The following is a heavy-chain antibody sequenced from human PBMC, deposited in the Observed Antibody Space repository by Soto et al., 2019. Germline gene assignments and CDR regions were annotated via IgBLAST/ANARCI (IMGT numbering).Heavy chain of an antibody. J-gene: IGHJ4*02. CDR3: ARDPREYYFDY. CDR2: ISSSGSTI. Sequence: QVQLVESGGGLVKPGGSLRLSCAASGFTFSDYYMSWIRQAPGKGLEWVSYISSSGSTIYYADSVKGRFNISRDNAKNSMYLQMNRLRADDTAVYYCARDPREYYFDYWGQGTLVTVSS. V-gene: IGHV3-11*01. CDR1: GFTFSDYY.